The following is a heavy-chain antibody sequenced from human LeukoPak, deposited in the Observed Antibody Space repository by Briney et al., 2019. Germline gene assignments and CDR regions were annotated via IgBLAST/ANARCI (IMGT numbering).Heavy chain of an antibody. Sequence: SETLSLTCTVSGYSIGSGYYWGWIRQPPGKGLEWIGSIYYSGSTYYNPSLKSRVTISVDTSKNQFSLKLSSVTAADTAVYYCAREGSRQYYYDSSGYYALDYWGQGTLVTVSS. CDR3: AREGSRQYYYDSSGYYALDY. CDR2: IYYSGST. J-gene: IGHJ4*02. CDR1: GYSIGSGYY. V-gene: IGHV4-38-2*02. D-gene: IGHD3-22*01.